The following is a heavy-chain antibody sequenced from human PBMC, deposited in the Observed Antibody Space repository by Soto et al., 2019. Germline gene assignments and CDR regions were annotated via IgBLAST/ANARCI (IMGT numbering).Heavy chain of an antibody. V-gene: IGHV4-30-4*01. CDR1: GGSISSGNYY. CDR2: MYYSAMP. Sequence: SETLSLTCTVSGGSISSGNYYWSWLRQPPGKGLEWIGYMYYSAMPYYNPSLKSRVSISVDTSKNQFSLSMTSVTAADTAVYYCARGAAILFYYFDFWGQGTLVTVSS. J-gene: IGHJ4*02. D-gene: IGHD2-2*02. CDR3: ARGAAILFYYFDF.